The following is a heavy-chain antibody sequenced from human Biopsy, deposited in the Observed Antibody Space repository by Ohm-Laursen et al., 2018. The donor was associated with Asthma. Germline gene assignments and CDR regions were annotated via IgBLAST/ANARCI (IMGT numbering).Heavy chain of an antibody. CDR2: ISYDGNHK. V-gene: IGHV3-30*18. CDR1: GFMFRSFG. J-gene: IGHJ4*02. D-gene: IGHD5-12*01. CDR3: AKRRGYSGHDNDY. Sequence: SLRLSCTASGFMFRSFGMHWVRQAPGKGLEWVAVISYDGNHKFYEDSVKGRFTISRDNSKNTLYLQMNSLRTEDTAVYFCAKRRGYSGHDNDYWGQGTLVIVSS.